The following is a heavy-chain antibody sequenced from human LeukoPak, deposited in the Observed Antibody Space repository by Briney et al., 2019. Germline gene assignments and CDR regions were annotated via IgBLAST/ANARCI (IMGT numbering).Heavy chain of an antibody. CDR3: ARDMRGGNSYYFDS. CDR2: FYHSVST. Sequence: PSETLSLTCTVSGNSINRGYYWGWIRQPPGKGLEWIGSFYHSVSTYYNPSLKSRVTISVDPSKNQFSLKLSSVTAADTAVYYCARDMRGGNSYYFDSWAREPWSPSPQ. V-gene: IGHV4-38-2*02. J-gene: IGHJ4*02. CDR1: GNSINRGYY. D-gene: IGHD4-23*01.